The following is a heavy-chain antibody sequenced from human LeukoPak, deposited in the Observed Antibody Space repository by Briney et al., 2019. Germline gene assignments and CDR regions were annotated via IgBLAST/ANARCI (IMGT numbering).Heavy chain of an antibody. CDR2: IYHSGST. V-gene: IGHV4-38-2*02. CDR1: GYSISSGYY. Sequence: SETLSLTCTVSGYSISSGYYWGWIRPPPGKGLEWIGSIYHSGSTYYNPSLKSRVTISVDTSKNQFSLKLSSVTAADTAVYYCAGSATVRNYDFWSGYYFYFDYWGQGTLVTVSS. D-gene: IGHD3-3*01. J-gene: IGHJ4*02. CDR3: AGSATVRNYDFWSGYYFYFDY.